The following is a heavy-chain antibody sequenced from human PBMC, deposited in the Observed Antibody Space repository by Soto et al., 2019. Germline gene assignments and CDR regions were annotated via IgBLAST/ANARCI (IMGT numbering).Heavy chain of an antibody. D-gene: IGHD3-10*01. CDR3: AREDWITIVRGVNNNNVY. V-gene: IGHV4-34*01. J-gene: IGHJ4*02. CDR2: INHSGST. Sequence: PSETLSLTCAVYGGSFSGYYWSWIRQPPGKGLEWIGEINHSGSTNYNPSLKSRVTISVDTSKNQFSLKLSSVTAADTAVYYCAREDWITIVRGVNNNNVYWGQGTLGTVSP. CDR1: GGSFSGYY.